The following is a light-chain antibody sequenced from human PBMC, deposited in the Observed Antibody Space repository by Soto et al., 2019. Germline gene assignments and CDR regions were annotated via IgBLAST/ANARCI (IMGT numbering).Light chain of an antibody. CDR3: QSYDSSLSGYV. J-gene: IGLJ1*01. Sequence: QSVLTQPPSVSGAPGQRVTVSCAGSGSNIGSPYDVHWYQHLPGTAPKLLIYGNTNRPSGVPDRFSGSKSGTSASLAITGLQAEDEDDYYCQSYDSSLSGYVFGTGTKVTVL. CDR2: GNT. V-gene: IGLV1-40*01. CDR1: GSNIGSPYD.